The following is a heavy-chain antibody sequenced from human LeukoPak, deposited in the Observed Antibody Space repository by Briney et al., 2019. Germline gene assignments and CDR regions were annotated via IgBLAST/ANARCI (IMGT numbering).Heavy chain of an antibody. CDR2: IYYSGST. J-gene: IGHJ4*02. D-gene: IGHD1-7*01. V-gene: IGHV4-59*01. Sequence: PSETLSLTCTVSGGSIGTYYWSWIRQPPGKGLEWIGYIYYSGSTNYNPSLKSRVTISVDTSKNQFSLKLSSVTAADTAVYYCARRDLITGTTDYWGQGILVTVSS. CDR1: GGSIGTYY. CDR3: ARRDLITGTTDY.